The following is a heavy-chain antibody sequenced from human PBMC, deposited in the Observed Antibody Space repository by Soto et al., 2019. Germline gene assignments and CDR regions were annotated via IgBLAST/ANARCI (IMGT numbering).Heavy chain of an antibody. CDR3: AREAGGFGESSSAP. D-gene: IGHD3-10*01. V-gene: IGHV1-69*13. Sequence: GASVKVSCKVSGGTFSSYAISWVRQAPGQGLEWMGGIIPIFGTANYAQKFQGRVTITADESTSTAYMELSSLRSEDTAVYYCAREAGGFGESSSAPWGQGTLVTVSS. CDR2: IIPIFGTA. J-gene: IGHJ5*02. CDR1: GGTFSSYA.